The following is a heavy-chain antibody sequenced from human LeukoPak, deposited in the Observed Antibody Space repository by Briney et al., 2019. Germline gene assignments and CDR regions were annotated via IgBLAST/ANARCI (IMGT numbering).Heavy chain of an antibody. CDR2: IYYSGST. V-gene: IGHV4-59*01. CDR3: ARTQDYGDYYFDY. Sequence: SETLSLTCTVSGGSISSYYWSWIRQPPGKGLEWIGYIYYSGSTNYNPSLKSRVTISVDTSKNQFSLKLSSVTAADTAVYYCARTQDYGDYYFDYWGQGTLVTVSS. CDR1: GGSISSYY. D-gene: IGHD4-17*01. J-gene: IGHJ4*02.